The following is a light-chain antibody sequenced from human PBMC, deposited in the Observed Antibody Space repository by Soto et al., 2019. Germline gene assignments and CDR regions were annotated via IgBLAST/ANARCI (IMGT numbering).Light chain of an antibody. CDR1: TSGVGGYNY. J-gene: IGLJ1*01. CDR2: EVS. Sequence: QSVLTQPASVSGAPGQSITISCTGTTSGVGGYNYVSWYQQHPGKAPKLMIYEVSNRPSGVSNRFSGSKSGNTASLTISGLQAEDEADYYCSSYTSSGTYVFGIGTKLTVL. CDR3: SSYTSSGTYV. V-gene: IGLV2-14*01.